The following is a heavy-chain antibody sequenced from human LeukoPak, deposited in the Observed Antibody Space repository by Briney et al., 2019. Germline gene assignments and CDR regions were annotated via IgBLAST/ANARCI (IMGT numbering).Heavy chain of an antibody. V-gene: IGHV4-39*07. CDR2: IYYSGST. D-gene: IGHD6-19*01. Sequence: SETLSLTCTVSGCSISSNNYYWGWIRQPPGKGLEWIGSIYYSGSTYYNPSLKSRVTISVDTSKNQFSLKLNSVTAADTAVFYCASSTWYSSGPSFWGQGTMVTVSS. CDR3: ASSTWYSSGPSF. J-gene: IGHJ3*01. CDR1: GCSISSNNYY.